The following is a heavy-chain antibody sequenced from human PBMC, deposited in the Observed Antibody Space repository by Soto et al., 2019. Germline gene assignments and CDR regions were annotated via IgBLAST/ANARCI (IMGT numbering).Heavy chain of an antibody. D-gene: IGHD6-19*01. V-gene: IGHV1-69*12. CDR2: IIPIFGTA. J-gene: IGHJ4*02. CDR1: GGTFSSYA. CDR3: ARDWGDHVAGTFWDY. Sequence: QVQLVQSGAEVKKPGSSVKVSCKASGGTFSSYAISWVRQAPGQGLEWMGGIIPIFGTANYAQKFQGRVTITADESTSRAYRARSSLRSEDTAVYYCARDWGDHVAGTFWDYWGQGTLVTVSS.